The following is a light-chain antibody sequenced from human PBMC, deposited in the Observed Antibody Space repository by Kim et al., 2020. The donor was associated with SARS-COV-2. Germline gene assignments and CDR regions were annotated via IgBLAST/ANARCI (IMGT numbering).Light chain of an antibody. CDR1: DIRSKN. CDR3: QVWDSSSVVI. J-gene: IGLJ2*01. V-gene: IGLV3-9*01. CDR2: RDY. Sequence: ALGQTGRIPCGGDDIRSKNVNGYQQKSGQAPVLGSSRDYNRPSGIPERFGGSSSGNTATLAISGAQVGDEADYHGQVWDSSSVVIFGEGTKLTVL.